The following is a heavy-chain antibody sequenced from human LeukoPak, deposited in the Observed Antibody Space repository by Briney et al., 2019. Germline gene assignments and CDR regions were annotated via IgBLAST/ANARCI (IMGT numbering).Heavy chain of an antibody. V-gene: IGHV1-2*02. D-gene: IGHD3-10*01. J-gene: IGHJ4*02. CDR1: GYTFTGYY. CDR3: ARGPTYYYGSGSYSDYFDY. Sequence: ASVKVSCKASGYTFTGYYMHWVRQAPGQGLEWMGWINPNSGGTNYAQKFQGRVTMTRDTSISTAYMELSRLRSDDTAVYYCARGPTYYYGSGSYSDYFDYWGQGTLVTVSS. CDR2: INPNSGGT.